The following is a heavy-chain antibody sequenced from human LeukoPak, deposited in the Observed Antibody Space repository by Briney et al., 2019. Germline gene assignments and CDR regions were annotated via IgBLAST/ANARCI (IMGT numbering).Heavy chain of an antibody. J-gene: IGHJ5*02. D-gene: IGHD3-10*01. CDR1: GGSFSGYY. Sequence: PSETLSLTCAVYGGSFSGYYWSWIRQPPGKGLEWIGEINHSGSTNYNTSLKSRVTILVYTSKNQFSLKLSSVTAADTAVYYCARWTMVRGMYNWFDPWGQGTLVTVSS. CDR2: INHSGST. V-gene: IGHV4-34*01. CDR3: ARWTMVRGMYNWFDP.